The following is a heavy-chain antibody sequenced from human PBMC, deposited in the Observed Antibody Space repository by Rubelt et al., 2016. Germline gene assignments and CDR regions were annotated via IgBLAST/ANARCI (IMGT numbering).Heavy chain of an antibody. CDR1: GFTFRSYA. Sequence: GGSLRLSCAASGFTFRSYAMNWVREAPGKGLEWVSAIGGSDERTYYADSVKGRFTISRDNAKNSLYLQMNSLRAEDTAVYYCARDYDSSGYYYVVGYWGQGTLVTVSS. V-gene: IGHV3-23*01. J-gene: IGHJ4*02. D-gene: IGHD3-22*01. CDR3: ARDYDSSGYYYVVGY. CDR2: IGGSDERT.